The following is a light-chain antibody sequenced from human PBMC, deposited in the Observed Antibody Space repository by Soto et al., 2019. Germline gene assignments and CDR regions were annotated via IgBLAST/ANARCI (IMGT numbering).Light chain of an antibody. Sequence: TVMTQSPATLSMAPGDRAALSCRASLNVATNMAWYQQKPVQAPSLPIYGASIRATGVPARFTGSGSGTEFTLTFNNLQSEEFAVYYCRQYKTGLRTFGLGTRVEV. CDR1: LNVATN. V-gene: IGKV3-15*01. CDR2: GAS. CDR3: RQYKTGLRT. J-gene: IGKJ1*01.